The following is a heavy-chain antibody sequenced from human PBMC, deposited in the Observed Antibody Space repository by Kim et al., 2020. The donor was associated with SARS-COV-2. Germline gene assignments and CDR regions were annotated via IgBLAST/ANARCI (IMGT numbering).Heavy chain of an antibody. D-gene: IGHD4-4*01. J-gene: IGHJ5*02. CDR1: GYTFTSYA. Sequence: ASVKVSCKASGYTFTSYAMNWVRQAPGQGLEWMGWINTNTGNPTYAQGFTGRFVFSLDTSVNTAYLQISSLKAEDTAVYYCAREIYSNYGDNWFDPWGQGTLVTVSS. CDR2: INTNTGNP. V-gene: IGHV7-4-1*02. CDR3: AREIYSNYGDNWFDP.